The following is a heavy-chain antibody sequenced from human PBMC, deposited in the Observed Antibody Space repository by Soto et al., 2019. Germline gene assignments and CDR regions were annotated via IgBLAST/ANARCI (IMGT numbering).Heavy chain of an antibody. V-gene: IGHV1-8*01. D-gene: IGHD4-17*01. CDR2: INPNSAKT. CDR3: ARTRLSTLTDAFDI. CDR1: GYTFTSYD. J-gene: IGHJ3*02. Sequence: ASVKSCKASGYTFTSYDINWVRRAPGQGLEWVGFINPNSAKTGFAQKFQGRVALTRDTSKSTAYMELSGLRSEDTAVYYCARTRLSTLTDAFDIWG.